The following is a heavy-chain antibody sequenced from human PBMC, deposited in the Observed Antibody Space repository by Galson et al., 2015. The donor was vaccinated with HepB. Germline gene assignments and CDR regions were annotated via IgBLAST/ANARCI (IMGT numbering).Heavy chain of an antibody. J-gene: IGHJ6*02. CDR1: GFTFSSYG. Sequence: SLRLSCAASGFTFSSYGMHWVRQAPGKGLEWVAVISYDGSNKYYADSVKGRFIISRDNSKNTLYLQMNSLRAEDTAVYYCAKDAHSGWFYYYYGMDVWGQGTTVTVSS. CDR2: ISYDGSNK. CDR3: AKDAHSGWFYYYYGMDV. D-gene: IGHD6-19*01. V-gene: IGHV3-30*18.